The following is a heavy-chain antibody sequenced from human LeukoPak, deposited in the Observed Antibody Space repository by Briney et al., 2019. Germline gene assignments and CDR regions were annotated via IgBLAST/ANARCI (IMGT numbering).Heavy chain of an antibody. V-gene: IGHV1-8*03. J-gene: IGHJ3*01. CDR1: GYTFTDYD. CDR3: ARGDFGETNTAFDV. D-gene: IGHD4-17*01. Sequence: ASVKVSCKTSGYTFTDYDVHWVRQAPGQGLEWMGWINPNSGSTNYAQRLQGRVTLTRDTSLSIAYMELSSLTSEDAAVYFCARGDFGETNTAFDVWGQGTLVAVSS. CDR2: INPNSGST.